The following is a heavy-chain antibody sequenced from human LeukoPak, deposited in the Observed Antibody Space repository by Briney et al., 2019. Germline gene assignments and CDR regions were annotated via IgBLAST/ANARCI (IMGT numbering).Heavy chain of an antibody. CDR1: GFTFSSYA. J-gene: IGHJ4*02. Sequence: GGSLRLSCAASGFTFSSYAMYWVRQAPGKGLEYVSAISSNGGSTYYANSVKGRFTISRDNSKNTLYLQMGSLRAEDMAVYYCARGSWRNYYFDYWGQGTLVTVSS. CDR3: ARGSWRNYYFDY. CDR2: ISSNGGST. D-gene: IGHD6-13*01. V-gene: IGHV3-64*01.